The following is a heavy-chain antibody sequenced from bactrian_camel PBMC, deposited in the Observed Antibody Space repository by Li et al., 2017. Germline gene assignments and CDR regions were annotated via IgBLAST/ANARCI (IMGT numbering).Heavy chain of an antibody. CDR1: GFTYRRYC. V-gene: IGHV3S10*01. CDR2: IDSGGDT. CDR3: AADLASELFGWHKGPYNY. J-gene: IGHJ4*01. Sequence: DVQLVESGGDSVQAGGSLRLSCVASGFTYRRYCMAWFRRAPGEAREGVADIDSGGDTTYADSAKGRFTISRDNAKNSVYLQMNSLKPEDTGTYTCAADLASELFGWHKGPYNYWGRGTQVTVS. D-gene: IGHD5*01.